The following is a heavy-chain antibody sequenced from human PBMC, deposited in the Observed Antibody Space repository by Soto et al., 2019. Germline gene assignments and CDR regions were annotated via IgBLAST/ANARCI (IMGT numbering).Heavy chain of an antibody. Sequence: SETLSLTCSVYGGSFSGYYWSWIRQPPGKGLEWIGEINHSGSTNYNPSLKSRVTISVDTSKNQFSLKLSSVTAADTAVYYCERGWSHDYVWGSYIKNRFEPWGQGTMGT. J-gene: IGHJ5*02. CDR2: INHSGST. CDR1: GGSFSGYY. V-gene: IGHV4-34*01. CDR3: ERGWSHDYVWGSYIKNRFEP. D-gene: IGHD3-16*01.